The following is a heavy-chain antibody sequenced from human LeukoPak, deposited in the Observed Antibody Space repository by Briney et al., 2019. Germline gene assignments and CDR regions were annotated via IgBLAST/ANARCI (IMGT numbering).Heavy chain of an antibody. CDR2: MNGDGSST. CDR3: ASPRPGGYFDY. V-gene: IGHV3-74*01. CDR1: GFTFSSSW. D-gene: IGHD3-10*01. Sequence: GGSLRLSCAASGFTFSSSWMHWVRQAPGKGLVWVSRMNGDGSSTNYADSVKGRFTIPRDNAKNTVYLQMNSLRVEDTTVYYCASPRPGGYFDYWGQGTLVTVSS. J-gene: IGHJ4*02.